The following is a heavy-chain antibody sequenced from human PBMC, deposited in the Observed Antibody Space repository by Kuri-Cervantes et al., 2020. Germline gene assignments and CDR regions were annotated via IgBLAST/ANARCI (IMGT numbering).Heavy chain of an antibody. CDR2: IYYSGST. CDR1: GGSISSGDYF. J-gene: IGHJ4*02. D-gene: IGHD3-10*01. V-gene: IGHV4-30-4*01. CDR3: ARLGAGYGSGSYDY. Sequence: LRLSCTVSGGSISSGDYFWSWIRQPPGKGLEWIGYIYYSGSTYYNPSLKSRVTISVDTSKNQFSLKLSSVTAADTAVYYCARLGAGYGSGSYDYWGQGTLVTVSS.